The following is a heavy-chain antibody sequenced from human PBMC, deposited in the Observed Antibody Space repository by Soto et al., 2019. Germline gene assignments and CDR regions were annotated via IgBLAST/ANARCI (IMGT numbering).Heavy chain of an antibody. V-gene: IGHV3-23*01. CDR1: GFTFSSYA. D-gene: IGHD2-2*01. CDR2: SSGSGGST. J-gene: IGHJ4*02. CDR3: ASRIVVSSDFDY. Sequence: GGSLRLSCAASGFTFSSYAMSWFRQAPGKGLEWVSASSGSGGSTYYADSVKGRFTISRDNSKNTLYLQMNSLRAEDTAVYYCASRIVVSSDFDYWGQGTLVTVSS.